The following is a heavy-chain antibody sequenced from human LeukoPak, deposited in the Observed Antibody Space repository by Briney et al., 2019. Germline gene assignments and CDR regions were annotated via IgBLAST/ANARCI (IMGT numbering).Heavy chain of an antibody. CDR2: INHSGST. CDR3: ARGFVRAPWGSYNAYYFDY. V-gene: IGHV4-34*01. D-gene: IGHD3-16*01. CDR1: GGSFSGYC. J-gene: IGHJ4*02. Sequence: MASETLSLTCAVYGGSFSGYCWSWIRQPPGKGLEWIGEINHSGSTNYNPSLKSRVTISVDTSKNQFSLKLSSVTAADTAVYYCARGFVRAPWGSYNAYYFDYWGQGTLVTVSS.